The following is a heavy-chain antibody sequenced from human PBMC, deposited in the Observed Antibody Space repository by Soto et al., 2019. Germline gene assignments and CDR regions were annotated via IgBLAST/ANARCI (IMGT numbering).Heavy chain of an antibody. J-gene: IGHJ4*02. D-gene: IGHD3-22*01. CDR1: GFTFSTYA. CDR2: ISGSGGST. V-gene: IGHV3-23*01. CDR3: AKTPTYYYDSSANYFDY. Sequence: GGSLRLSCAASGFTFSTYAMSWVRQAPGKGLEWVSAISGSGGSTYYADSVKGRFTISRDNSKNTLYLQMNSLRAGDTAIYYCAKTPTYYYDSSANYFDYWGQGTLVTVSS.